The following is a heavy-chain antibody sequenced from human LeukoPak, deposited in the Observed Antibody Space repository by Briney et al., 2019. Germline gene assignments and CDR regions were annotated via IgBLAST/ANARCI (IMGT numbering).Heavy chain of an antibody. Sequence: AGGSLRLSCAASGFTFSSYEMNWVRQAPGKGLEWVSYISSSGSTIYYADSVKGRFTISRDNAKNSLYLQMNSLRTEDTAMYYCAKDTEVLVVTPIFDYWGQGILVTVSS. CDR3: AKDTEVLVVTPIFDY. D-gene: IGHD2-21*02. CDR1: GFTFSSYE. J-gene: IGHJ4*02. V-gene: IGHV3-48*03. CDR2: ISSSGSTI.